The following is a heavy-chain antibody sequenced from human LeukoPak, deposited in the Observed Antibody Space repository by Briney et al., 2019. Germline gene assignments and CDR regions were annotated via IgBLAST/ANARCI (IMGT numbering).Heavy chain of an antibody. CDR3: ASDDYGDYVGAFDI. J-gene: IGHJ3*02. D-gene: IGHD4-17*01. Sequence: GGSLRLSCTASGFTFSRHWISWVRQTPGKGLEWVSAISGSGGSTYYADSVKGRFTISRDNSKNTLYLQMNSLRAEDTAVYYCASDDYGDYVGAFDIWGQGTMVTVSS. CDR1: GFTFSRHW. V-gene: IGHV3-23*01. CDR2: ISGSGGST.